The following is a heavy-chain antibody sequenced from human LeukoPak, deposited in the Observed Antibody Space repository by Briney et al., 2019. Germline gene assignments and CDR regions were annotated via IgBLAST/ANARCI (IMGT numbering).Heavy chain of an antibody. J-gene: IGHJ6*03. D-gene: IGHD4/OR15-4a*01. V-gene: IGHV4-38-2*02. CDR2: IHHTGNT. Sequence: SETLSLTCTVSGSSITTYTHWGWIRQSPGKGLEWIASIHHTGNTYYNPSLESRVTISIDTSKNQFSLKLSSVTAADTAVYYCAREGAQDYYYYYYMDVWGKGTTVTISS. CDR1: GSSITTYTH. CDR3: AREGAQDYYYYYYMDV.